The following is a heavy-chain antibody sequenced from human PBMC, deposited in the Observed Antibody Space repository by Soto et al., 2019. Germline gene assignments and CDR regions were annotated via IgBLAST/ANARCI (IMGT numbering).Heavy chain of an antibody. CDR3: ARDQGLGMYYYDSSGYYPYYFDY. CDR2: ISSSSSTI. D-gene: IGHD3-22*01. Sequence: EVQLVESGGGLVQPGGSLRLSCAASGFTFSSYSMNWVRQAPGKGLEWVSYISSSSSTIYYADSVKGRFTISRDNAKNSLYLQMNSLRDEDTAVYYCARDQGLGMYYYDSSGYYPYYFDYWGQGTLVTVSS. V-gene: IGHV3-48*02. J-gene: IGHJ4*02. CDR1: GFTFSSYS.